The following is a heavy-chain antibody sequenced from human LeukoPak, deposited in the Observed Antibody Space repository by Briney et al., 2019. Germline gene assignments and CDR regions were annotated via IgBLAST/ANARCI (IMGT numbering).Heavy chain of an antibody. CDR2: ISYDGSNK. D-gene: IGHD6-13*01. J-gene: IGHJ4*02. V-gene: IGHV3-30*18. CDR3: AKGGGYSSSWYLRYFDY. Sequence: PGGSLRLSCAASGFTFSSYGMHWVRQAPGKGLEWVAVISYDGSNKYYADSVKGRFTISRDNSKNTLYLQMNSLRAEDTAVYYCAKGGGYSSSWYLRYFDYWGQGTLVTVSS. CDR1: GFTFSSYG.